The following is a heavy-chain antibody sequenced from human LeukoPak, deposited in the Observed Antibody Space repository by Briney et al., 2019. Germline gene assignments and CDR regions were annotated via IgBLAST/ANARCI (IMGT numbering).Heavy chain of an antibody. J-gene: IGHJ4*02. D-gene: IGHD3-3*01. Sequence: SETLSLTYTVSGGSISSSSYYWGWIRQPPGKGLEWIGSIYYSGSTYYNPSLKSRVTISVDTSKNQFSLKLSSVTAADTAVYYCARHPTYYDFWSGYYFSGPFLDYWGQGTLVTVSS. CDR2: IYYSGST. V-gene: IGHV4-39*01. CDR1: GGSISSSSYY. CDR3: ARHPTYYDFWSGYYFSGPFLDY.